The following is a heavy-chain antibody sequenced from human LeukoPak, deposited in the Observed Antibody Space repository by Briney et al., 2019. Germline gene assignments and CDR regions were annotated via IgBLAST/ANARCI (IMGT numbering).Heavy chain of an antibody. Sequence: ASVKVSCKASGHTFTGYYMHRVRQAPGQGLEWMGWVNPNSGGTNSAQKFQGRVTMTRDTSISTAYMELSRLRSDDTAMYYCARAPTNYDFWSGYAYYYGMDVWGQGTTVTVSS. D-gene: IGHD3-3*01. CDR1: GHTFTGYY. CDR3: ARAPTNYDFWSGYAYYYGMDV. J-gene: IGHJ6*02. CDR2: VNPNSGGT. V-gene: IGHV1-2*02.